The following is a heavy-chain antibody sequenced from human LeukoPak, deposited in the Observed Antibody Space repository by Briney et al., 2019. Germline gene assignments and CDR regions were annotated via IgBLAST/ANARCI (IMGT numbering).Heavy chain of an antibody. CDR1: GFTFSSYI. D-gene: IGHD3-16*01. Sequence: GGSLRLSCAASGFTFSSYIMNWVRQTPGKGLEWVSSISSDSSYIYYADSVKGRFAISRDNAKNSLYLQMNSLRAEDTAVYYCARGSVGGGNYFDYWGQGTLVTVSS. V-gene: IGHV3-21*01. CDR2: ISSDSSYI. J-gene: IGHJ4*02. CDR3: ARGSVGGGNYFDY.